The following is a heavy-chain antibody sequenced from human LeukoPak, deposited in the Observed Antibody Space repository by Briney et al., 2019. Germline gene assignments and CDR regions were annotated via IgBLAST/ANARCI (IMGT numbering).Heavy chain of an antibody. CDR3: AREIWAIVGATYFDY. CDR2: ISSSSSYI. Sequence: PGGSLRLSCAASGFTFSSYAMSWVRQAPGKGLEWVSSISSSSSYIYYADSVKGRFTISRDNAKNSLYLQMNSLRAEDTAVYYCAREIWAIVGATYFDYWGQGTLVTVSS. CDR1: GFTFSSYA. V-gene: IGHV3-21*01. D-gene: IGHD1-26*01. J-gene: IGHJ4*02.